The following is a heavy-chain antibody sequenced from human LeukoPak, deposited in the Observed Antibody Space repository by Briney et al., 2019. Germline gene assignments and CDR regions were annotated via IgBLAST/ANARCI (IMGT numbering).Heavy chain of an antibody. CDR3: AREELGSSGYSSLDC. D-gene: IGHD3-22*01. CDR1: GFTFSSYE. J-gene: IGHJ4*02. Sequence: PGGSLRLSSVASGFTFSSYEMNWVRQAPGKGPEWVSYITGSSSTIYYADSVKGRFTISRDNAKNSLYLQMNSLRAEDTAVYYCAREELGSSGYSSLDCWGQGTLVTVSS. V-gene: IGHV3-48*03. CDR2: ITGSSSTI.